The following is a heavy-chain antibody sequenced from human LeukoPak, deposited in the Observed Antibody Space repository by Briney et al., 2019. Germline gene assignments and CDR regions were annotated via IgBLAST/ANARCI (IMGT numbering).Heavy chain of an antibody. J-gene: IGHJ1*01. Sequence: PSETLSLTCTVSGGSISSSSYYWGWIRQPPGKGLEWIGSIYYSGGTYYNPSLKSRVTISVDTSKNQFSLKLSSVTAADTAVYYCASQGGSSEYFQHWGQGTLVTVSS. CDR3: ASQGGSSEYFQH. CDR2: IYYSGGT. CDR1: GGSISSSSYY. V-gene: IGHV4-39*07. D-gene: IGHD1-26*01.